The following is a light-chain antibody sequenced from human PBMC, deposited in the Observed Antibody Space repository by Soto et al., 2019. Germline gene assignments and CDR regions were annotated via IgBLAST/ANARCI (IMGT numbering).Light chain of an antibody. J-gene: IGKJ1*01. CDR1: QSVSSSY. V-gene: IGKV3-20*01. CDR3: QQYGSSPWT. Sequence: EIVLTQSPGTLSLSPGERATLSCRASQSVSSSYLAWYQQKPGQAPRLLIYGASSRATGIPDRFSGSGSGIDFTLNIIRLEPEDFAVYYCQQYGSSPWTFGQGTKVEIK. CDR2: GAS.